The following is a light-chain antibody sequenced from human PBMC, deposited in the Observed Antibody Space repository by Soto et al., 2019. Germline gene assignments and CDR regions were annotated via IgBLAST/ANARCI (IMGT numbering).Light chain of an antibody. J-gene: IGKJ1*01. CDR1: PSVSSNY. CDR3: QQYGSLSWT. Sequence: DIVLTQSPGTLSLSPGERATLSCRASPSVSSNYLAWYQQKPGQAPRLLIYGASTRATGVPDRFSGSGSGTDFTLTISRLEPEDFAVYHCQQYGSLSWTFGQGTKV. V-gene: IGKV3-20*01. CDR2: GAS.